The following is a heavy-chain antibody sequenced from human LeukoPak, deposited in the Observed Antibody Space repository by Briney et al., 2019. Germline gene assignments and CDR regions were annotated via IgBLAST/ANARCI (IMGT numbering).Heavy chain of an antibody. J-gene: IGHJ4*02. CDR1: GFTFSSYA. Sequence: GGSLRLSCVASGFTFSSYAMSWVRQAPGKGLEWVSTISGSGDSTYRADSVKGRFTISRDNSKSTLYLQMNSPRAEDTAKYYCAKDVREIAVAGTDYWGQGTLVTVSS. D-gene: IGHD6-19*01. CDR3: AKDVREIAVAGTDY. V-gene: IGHV3-23*01. CDR2: ISGSGDST.